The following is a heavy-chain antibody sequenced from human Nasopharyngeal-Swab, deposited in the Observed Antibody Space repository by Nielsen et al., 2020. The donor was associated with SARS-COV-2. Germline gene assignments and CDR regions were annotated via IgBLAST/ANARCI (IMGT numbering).Heavy chain of an antibody. CDR1: GFTFSDSA. D-gene: IGHD2-15*01. CDR2: VRSTGNNYAT. CDR3: TRCGGGCYSVRDY. J-gene: IGHJ4*02. V-gene: IGHV3-73*01. Sequence: GESLKISCAASGFTFSDSAIHWVRQDSGKRLEWVGRVRSTGNNYATAYSASVKGRFIIFRDDPTNTAYLQMNSLKTEDTAMYYCTRCGGGCYSVRDYWGQGTLVTVSS.